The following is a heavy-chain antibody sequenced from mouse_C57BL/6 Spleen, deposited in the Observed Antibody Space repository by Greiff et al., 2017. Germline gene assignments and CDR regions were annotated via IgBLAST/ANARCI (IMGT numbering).Heavy chain of an antibody. D-gene: IGHD1-1*01. V-gene: IGHV1-80*01. Sequence: QVQLQQSGAELVKPGASVKISCKASGYAFSSYWMNWVKQRPGQGLEWIGQIYPGDGDTNYNGKFKGKATLTADKSSSTAYMQLSSLTSEDSAVYVCARDGATVGAMDYWGQGTSVTVSS. CDR1: GYAFSSYW. CDR2: IYPGDGDT. CDR3: ARDGATVGAMDY. J-gene: IGHJ4*01.